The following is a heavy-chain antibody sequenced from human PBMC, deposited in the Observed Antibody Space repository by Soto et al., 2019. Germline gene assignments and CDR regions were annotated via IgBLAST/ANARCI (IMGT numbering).Heavy chain of an antibody. Sequence: GASVKVSCKASGYTFTGYYMHWVRQAPGQGLEWMGWINPNSGGTNYAQKFQGRVTMTRDTSISTAYMELSRLRSDDTAVYYCARGRRIQLWSNNWFDPWGQGTLVTVSS. CDR1: GYTFTGYY. CDR3: ARGRRIQLWSNNWFDP. D-gene: IGHD5-18*01. V-gene: IGHV1-2*02. CDR2: INPNSGGT. J-gene: IGHJ5*02.